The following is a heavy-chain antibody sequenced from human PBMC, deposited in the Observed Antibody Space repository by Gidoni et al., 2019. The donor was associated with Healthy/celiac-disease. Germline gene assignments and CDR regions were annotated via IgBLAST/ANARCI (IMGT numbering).Heavy chain of an antibody. Sequence: QVQLVASGGGVVPPGGSLRLSCAASGFPFSSYGMHWVRQAPGKGLEWVAFIRYDGSNKYYADSVKGRFTISRDNSKNTLYLQMNSLRAEDTAVYYCAKDHIAVAGIHEDFDYWGQGTLVTVSS. CDR2: IRYDGSNK. CDR3: AKDHIAVAGIHEDFDY. D-gene: IGHD6-19*01. J-gene: IGHJ4*02. V-gene: IGHV3-30*02. CDR1: GFPFSSYG.